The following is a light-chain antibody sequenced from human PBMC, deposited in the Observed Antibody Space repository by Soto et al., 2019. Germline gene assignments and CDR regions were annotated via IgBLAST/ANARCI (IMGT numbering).Light chain of an antibody. V-gene: IGKV3-15*01. Sequence: EIVITQSPATLSVPPGERATLSCRASQSVSSNLAWYQQKPGQAPRLLIYGASTRATGIPARFSGSGSGTDLTLTISSLQSEDFAVYYCQQYNDWPWTFGQGTKVDIK. J-gene: IGKJ1*01. CDR3: QQYNDWPWT. CDR2: GAS. CDR1: QSVSSN.